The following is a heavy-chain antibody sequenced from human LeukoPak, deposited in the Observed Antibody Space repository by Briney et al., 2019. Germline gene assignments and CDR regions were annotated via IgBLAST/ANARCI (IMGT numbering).Heavy chain of an antibody. Sequence: SETLSLTCTVSGGSISNYYWSWIRQPPGKGLEWIGYIYYSGSTYYNPSLKSRVAISVDTSKNHFSLRLSSVTAADTAVYYCARICSSSTCHIDHWGQGTLVTVSS. J-gene: IGHJ4*02. CDR2: IYYSGST. V-gene: IGHV4-59*12. D-gene: IGHD2-2*01. CDR3: ARICSSSTCHIDH. CDR1: GGSISNYY.